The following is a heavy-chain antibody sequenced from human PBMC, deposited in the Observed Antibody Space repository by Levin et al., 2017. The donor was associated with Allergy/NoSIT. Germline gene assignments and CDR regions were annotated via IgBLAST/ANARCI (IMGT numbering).Heavy chain of an antibody. CDR2: LYSGGST. J-gene: IGHJ6*03. Sequence: GESLKISCVASGFGLSSSYMSWVRQAPGKGLEWVSLLYSGGSTYYADSVKGRFTISRDNSENTVYLHMNTLRAEDTAVYYCARAFDCSAGSCSLGSYYYYMDVWGKGTTVTVSS. CDR3: ARAFDCSAGSCSLGSYYYYMDV. D-gene: IGHD2-15*01. V-gene: IGHV3-53*01. CDR1: GFGLSSSY.